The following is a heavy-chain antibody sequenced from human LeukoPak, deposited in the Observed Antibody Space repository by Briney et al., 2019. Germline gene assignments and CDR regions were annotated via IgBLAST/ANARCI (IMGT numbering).Heavy chain of an antibody. V-gene: IGHV4-34*01. CDR1: GGSFSGYY. J-gene: IGHJ4*02. CDR2: INHSGST. CDR3: AREWGGDFDY. D-gene: IGHD1-26*01. Sequence: SETLSLTCAVCGGSFSGYYWSWIRQPPGKGLEWIGEINHSGSTNYNPPLKSRVTISVDTSKNQFSLKLSSVTAADTAVYYCAREWGGDFDYWGQGTLVTVSS.